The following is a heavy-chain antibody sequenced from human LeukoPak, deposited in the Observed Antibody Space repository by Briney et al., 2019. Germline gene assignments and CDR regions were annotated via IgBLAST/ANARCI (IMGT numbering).Heavy chain of an antibody. V-gene: IGHV3-23*01. CDR3: AKDARRSSGWYFFDH. CDR1: GXAFSRQA. J-gene: IGHJ4*02. Sequence: GGSLRLSCAASGXAFSRQAVGWVRQAPGKGLEWVSVISDSGDLTYYADSVRGRFTISRDNSKSTLYLQMSSLRVEDTAVYYCAKDARRSSGWYFFDHWGQGTLVTVSS. CDR2: ISDSGDLT. D-gene: IGHD6-19*01.